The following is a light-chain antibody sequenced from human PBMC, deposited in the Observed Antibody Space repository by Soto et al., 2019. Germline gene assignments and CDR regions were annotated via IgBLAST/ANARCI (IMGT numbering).Light chain of an antibody. CDR2: DAS. CDR1: QSISKW. Sequence: DIQMTQSPSTLSASIGDRVSITCRASQSISKWLAWHQQKPGKAPKLLIYDASTLQSGVPPRLSGSGSGTEFTLTIRSPQPDDIATYYCQQYSSYSAWTFGEGTKV. CDR3: QQYSSYSAWT. V-gene: IGKV1-5*01. J-gene: IGKJ1*01.